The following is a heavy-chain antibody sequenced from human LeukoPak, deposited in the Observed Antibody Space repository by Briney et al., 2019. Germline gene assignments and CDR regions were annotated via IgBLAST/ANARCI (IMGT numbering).Heavy chain of an antibody. D-gene: IGHD4-23*01. V-gene: IGHV5-51*01. Sequence: GESLKISCKGSGYSFTNEWIGWVRQMPGKGLEWMGIIHPGDSETRYGPSFQGQVTISADKSISTAYLQWSSLKASDTAMYYCARHLSSLVGTYHFDYWGQGTLVTVSS. J-gene: IGHJ4*02. CDR2: IHPGDSET. CDR1: GYSFTNEW. CDR3: ARHLSSLVGTYHFDY.